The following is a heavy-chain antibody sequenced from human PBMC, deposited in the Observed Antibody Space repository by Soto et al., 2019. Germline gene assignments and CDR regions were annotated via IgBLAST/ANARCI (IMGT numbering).Heavy chain of an antibody. CDR1: GYIFSSYG. D-gene: IGHD2-2*01. CDR3: AREYCRSTNCYGPDY. J-gene: IGHJ4*02. Sequence: ASVKVSCKASGYIFSSYGMSWVRQAPGQGLEWMGWTSASNGNKKYAQKFQGRVTMTTDTSTSTVYMELTSLRSDDTAVYYCAREYCRSTNCYGPDYWGRG. V-gene: IGHV1-18*01. CDR2: TSASNGNK.